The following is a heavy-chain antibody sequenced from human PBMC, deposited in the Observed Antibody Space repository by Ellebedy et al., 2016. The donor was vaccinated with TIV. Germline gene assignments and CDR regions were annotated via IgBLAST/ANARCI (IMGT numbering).Heavy chain of an antibody. Sequence: MPSETLSLTCTVSGGSINTDNYHWAWIRQPPGKGLEWIGSVFYSGSSSYNPSLKSRVTISADTSRNQFSLELSSMTAAGTAIYYCARGWSGSSWYYFDLWGQGTLVTVSS. CDR2: VFYSGSS. D-gene: IGHD6-13*01. J-gene: IGHJ4*02. CDR1: GGSINTDNYH. V-gene: IGHV4-39*07. CDR3: ARGWSGSSWYYFDL.